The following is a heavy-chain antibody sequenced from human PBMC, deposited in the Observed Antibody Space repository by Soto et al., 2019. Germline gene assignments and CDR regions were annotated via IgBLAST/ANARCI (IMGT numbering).Heavy chain of an antibody. Sequence: GGSLRLSCAASGFTFSDYYMSWIRQAPGKGLEWVSYISRSGSIIYYADSVKGRFTISRDNAKNSLYLQMNSLRAEDTAVYYCARDQGYYESSGYFDYWGQGTLVTVSS. D-gene: IGHD3-22*01. CDR1: GFTFSDYY. CDR3: ARDQGYYESSGYFDY. J-gene: IGHJ4*02. V-gene: IGHV3-11*01. CDR2: ISRSGSII.